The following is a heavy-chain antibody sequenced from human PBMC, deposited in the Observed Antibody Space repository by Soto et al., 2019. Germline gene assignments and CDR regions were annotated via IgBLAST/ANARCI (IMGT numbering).Heavy chain of an antibody. V-gene: IGHV3-30-3*01. Sequence: QVQLVESGGGVVQPGRSLRLSCAASGFTFSSYAMHWVRQAPGKGLEWVAVISYDGSNKYYADSVKGRFTISRDNSKNTLYLQMNSLRAEDTAVYYCASDYYGSGSYYEPPFYWGQRTLVTVSS. J-gene: IGHJ4*02. CDR3: ASDYYGSGSYYEPPFY. CDR2: ISYDGSNK. D-gene: IGHD3-10*01. CDR1: GFTFSSYA.